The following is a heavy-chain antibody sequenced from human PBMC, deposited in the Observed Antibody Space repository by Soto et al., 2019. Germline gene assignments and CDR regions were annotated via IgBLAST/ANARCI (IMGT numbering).Heavy chain of an antibody. CDR3: ARGLKRISKAAFDI. CDR1: GGSIRSGGYY. Sequence: QVQLQESGPGLVKPSQTLSLTCTVSGGSIRSGGYYWSWIRQHPGKGLEWIGYIYYSGSTYYNPSLKSRVTISVDTSKNQFSLKLSSVTAADTAVYYCARGLKRISKAAFDIWGQGTMVTVSS. D-gene: IGHD2-15*01. CDR2: IYYSGST. J-gene: IGHJ3*02. V-gene: IGHV4-31*03.